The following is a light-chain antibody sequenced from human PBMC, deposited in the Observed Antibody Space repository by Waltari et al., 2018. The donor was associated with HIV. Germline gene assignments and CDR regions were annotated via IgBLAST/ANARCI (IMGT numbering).Light chain of an antibody. Sequence: DIVLPQSPGPLSLFPGERATLSRTASQSVSSSYLAWYQQKPGQAPRLLIYGASSRATGIPDRFSGSGSGTDFTLTISRLEPEDFAMYYCQQYGSSLLYTFGQGTKLEIK. J-gene: IGKJ2*01. V-gene: IGKV3-20*01. CDR3: QQYGSSLLYT. CDR1: QSVSSSY. CDR2: GAS.